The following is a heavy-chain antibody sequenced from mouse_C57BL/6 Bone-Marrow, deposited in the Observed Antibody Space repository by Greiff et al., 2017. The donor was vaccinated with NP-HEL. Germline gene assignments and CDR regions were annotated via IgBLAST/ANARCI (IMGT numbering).Heavy chain of an antibody. CDR3: ARGGTGTSGDY. CDR1: GYAFSSSW. V-gene: IGHV1-82*01. Sequence: QVQLQQSGPELVKPGASVKISCKASGYAFSSSWMNWVKQRPGKGLEWIGRIYPGDGDTNYNGKFKGKATLTADKSSSTAYMQLSSLTSEDSAVYFCARGGTGTSGDYGGQGTTLTVSS. D-gene: IGHD4-1*01. J-gene: IGHJ2*01. CDR2: IYPGDGDT.